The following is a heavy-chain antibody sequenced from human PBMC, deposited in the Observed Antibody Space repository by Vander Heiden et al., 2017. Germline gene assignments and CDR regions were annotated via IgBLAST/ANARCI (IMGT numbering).Heavy chain of an antibody. CDR2: ISSSGSTI. CDR1: GFTFSSYA. CDR3: ARDHSGYDSREVDYYYGMDV. D-gene: IGHD5-12*01. V-gene: IGHV3-48*03. J-gene: IGHJ6*02. Sequence: EVQLVESGGGLVQPGGSLRLTCSASGFTFSSYAMTWVRQAPGKGLEWVSYISSSGSTIYYADSVKGRFTISRDNAKNSLYLQMNSRRAEDTAVYYCARDHSGYDSREVDYYYGMDVWGQGTTVTVSS.